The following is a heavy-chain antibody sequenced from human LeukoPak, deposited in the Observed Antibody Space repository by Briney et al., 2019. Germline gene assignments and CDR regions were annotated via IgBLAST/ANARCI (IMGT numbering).Heavy chain of an antibody. D-gene: IGHD3-10*01. CDR1: GYTLTELS. Sequence: ASVKVSCKVSGYTLTELSMHWVRQAPGKGLEWMGGFDPEDGETIYAQKFQSRVTMTEDTSTDTAYMELSSLRSEDTAVYYCATVVTYGSGSYYTPSHGMDVWGQGTTVTVSS. CDR3: ATVVTYGSGSYYTPSHGMDV. J-gene: IGHJ6*02. CDR2: FDPEDGET. V-gene: IGHV1-24*01.